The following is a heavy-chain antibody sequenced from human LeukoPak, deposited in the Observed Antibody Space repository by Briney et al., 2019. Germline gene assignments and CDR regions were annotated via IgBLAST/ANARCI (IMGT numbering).Heavy chain of an antibody. CDR2: ISSSGSTI. J-gene: IGHJ5*02. CDR3: ARGDYYGSPKVVAA. D-gene: IGHD3-10*01. V-gene: IGHV3-11*04. CDR1: RFTFSDYY. Sequence: GGSLRLSCAASRFTFSDYYMSWIRQAPGKGLEWGSYISSSGSTIYYADSVEGRFTISTDNAKNSLYLQMNSLRAEDTAVYYCARGDYYGSPKVVAAWGQGTLVTVSS.